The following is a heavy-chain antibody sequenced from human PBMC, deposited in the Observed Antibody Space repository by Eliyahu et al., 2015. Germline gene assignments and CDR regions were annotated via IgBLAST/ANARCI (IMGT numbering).Heavy chain of an antibody. D-gene: IGHD5-12*01. V-gene: IGHV4-59*08. J-gene: IGHJ4*02. CDR1: GGSISSYY. CDR3: ASFSGYDRSFDY. CDR2: IYYSGST. Sequence: QVQLQESGPGLVKPSETLSLTCTVSGGSISSYYWSWIRQPPGKGLEWIGDIYYSGSTNYNPSLKSRVTISVDTSKNQFSLKLSSVTAADTAVYYCASFSGYDRSFDYWGQGTLVTVSS.